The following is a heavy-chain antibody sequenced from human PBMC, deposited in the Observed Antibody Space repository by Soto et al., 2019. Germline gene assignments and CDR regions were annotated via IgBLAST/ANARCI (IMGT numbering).Heavy chain of an antibody. Sequence: QLQLQESGPGLVMPSETLSLTCTVSGDSISSSSYYWGWIRQPPGKGLEWIGSIYYSGSTYYSPSLRSRVTISVDTSKNQFSLKLTSVTAADTAVYYCARQRLRGFGIERVDYWGQGTLVTVSS. D-gene: IGHD5-12*01. CDR3: ARQRLRGFGIERVDY. CDR2: IYYSGST. V-gene: IGHV4-39*01. J-gene: IGHJ4*02. CDR1: GDSISSSSYY.